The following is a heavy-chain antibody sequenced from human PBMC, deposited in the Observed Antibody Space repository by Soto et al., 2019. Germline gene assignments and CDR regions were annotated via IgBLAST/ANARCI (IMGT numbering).Heavy chain of an antibody. J-gene: IGHJ4*02. CDR1: GYTFIKYG. CDR2: INAGNGNT. Sequence: ASVKVSCKASGYTFIKYGIAWVRQAPGQRLEWMGWINAGNGNTKYSQKFQGRVTITRDTSASAAYMELSSLSSEDTAVYYCARAVAVAADFDYWGQGTLVTVSS. V-gene: IGHV1-3*01. D-gene: IGHD6-19*01. CDR3: ARAVAVAADFDY.